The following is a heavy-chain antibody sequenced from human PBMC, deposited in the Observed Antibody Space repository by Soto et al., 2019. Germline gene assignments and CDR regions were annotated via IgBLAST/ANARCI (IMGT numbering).Heavy chain of an antibody. Sequence: GESLKISCTGSDYGFAVYWIAWVRQMPGKGLEWMGIIYPSDSHTSYSPSFQGQVTISADKSISTAYLQWSSLKASDTAMYYCARQDGAAHYYFDYWGQGTLVTVSS. J-gene: IGHJ4*02. V-gene: IGHV5-51*01. CDR3: ARQDGAAHYYFDY. CDR2: IYPSDSHT. D-gene: IGHD2-15*01. CDR1: DYGFAVYW.